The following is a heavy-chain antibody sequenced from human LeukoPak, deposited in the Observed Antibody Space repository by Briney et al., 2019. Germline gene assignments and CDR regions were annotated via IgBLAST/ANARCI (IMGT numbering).Heavy chain of an antibody. J-gene: IGHJ4*02. CDR3: ARDVQYYQSD. Sequence: ASVKVSCKASGYSFTQYGISWVRQAPAQGLEWMGWISTKTGNTKYAQKFQDRVTMTTDSATTTAYMELRRLRSDDTAMYYCARDVQYYQSDWGQGTLVTVFS. V-gene: IGHV1-18*01. D-gene: IGHD2-2*01. CDR1: GYSFTQYG. CDR2: ISTKTGNT.